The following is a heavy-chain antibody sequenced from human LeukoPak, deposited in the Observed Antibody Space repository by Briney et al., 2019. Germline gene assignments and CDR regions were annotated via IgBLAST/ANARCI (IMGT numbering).Heavy chain of an antibody. J-gene: IGHJ4*02. D-gene: IGHD4-17*01. V-gene: IGHV3-21*01. CDR2: ISSSSSYI. Sequence: GGSLRLSCAASGFTFSSYSMNWVRQAPGKGLEWVSSISSSSSYIYYADSVKGRFTISRGNAKNSLYLQMNSLRAEDTAVYYCARVGDYGDYGFDYWGQGTLVTVSS. CDR3: ARVGDYGDYGFDY. CDR1: GFTFSSYS.